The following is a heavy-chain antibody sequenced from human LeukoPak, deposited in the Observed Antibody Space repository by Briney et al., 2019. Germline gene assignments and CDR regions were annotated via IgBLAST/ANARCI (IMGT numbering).Heavy chain of an antibody. CDR1: VYTFSGYY. Sequence: PSVNVSCKSCVYTFSGYYIHWVRQAPGQGLEWMGWINPDTGGTNYAQKFQGRVTMTRDTSISTAYMELSRLISDDTAVYYCARERFYSSGNNNNRIDYWGQGTLVTVSS. J-gene: IGHJ4*02. V-gene: IGHV1-2*02. CDR3: ARERFYSSGNNNNRIDY. CDR2: INPDTGGT. D-gene: IGHD3-10*01.